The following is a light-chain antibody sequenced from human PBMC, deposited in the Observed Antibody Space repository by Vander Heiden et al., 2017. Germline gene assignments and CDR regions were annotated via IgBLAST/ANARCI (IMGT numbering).Light chain of an antibody. J-gene: IGKJ1*01. V-gene: IGKV4-1*01. Sequence: DILMTQSAASLAVSLGERATINYKSSQSVLYSSNNKNYLAWYQQKPGQPPKLLIYWASTRESGVPDRFSGSGSGTDFTRTISSLKAEDVAVDYCQQYYSIPWTFGQGTKVAIK. CDR3: QQYYSIPWT. CDR1: QSVLYSSNNKNY. CDR2: WAS.